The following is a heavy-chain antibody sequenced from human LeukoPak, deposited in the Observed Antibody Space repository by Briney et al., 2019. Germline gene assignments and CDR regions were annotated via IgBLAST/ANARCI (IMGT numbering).Heavy chain of an antibody. J-gene: IGHJ4*02. Sequence: SETLSLTCTVSGGSISSSSYYWGWIRQPPGKGLEWIGYIYYTGSTNYSPSLKSRVTISVDTSKNQLSLKLSSVTAADTAVYYCARRRHDYGDYYFDYWGQGTLVTVSS. V-gene: IGHV4-61*05. CDR2: IYYTGST. D-gene: IGHD4-17*01. CDR1: GGSISSSSYY. CDR3: ARRRHDYGDYYFDY.